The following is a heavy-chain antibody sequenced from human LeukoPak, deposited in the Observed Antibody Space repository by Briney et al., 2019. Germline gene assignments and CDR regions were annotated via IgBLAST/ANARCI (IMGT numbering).Heavy chain of an antibody. Sequence: GGSLRLSCAASGFTFSSYAMHWVRQAPGKGLEWVSAISGSGGSTYYADSVKGRFTISRDNSKNTLYLQMNSLRAEDTAVYYCAKDADSSGWYVNWFDPWGQGTLVTVSS. CDR2: ISGSGGST. J-gene: IGHJ5*02. D-gene: IGHD6-19*01. CDR1: GFTFSSYA. V-gene: IGHV3-23*01. CDR3: AKDADSSGWYVNWFDP.